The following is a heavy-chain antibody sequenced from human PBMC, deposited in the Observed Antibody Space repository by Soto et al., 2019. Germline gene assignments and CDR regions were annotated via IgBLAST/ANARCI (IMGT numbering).Heavy chain of an antibody. CDR3: AKGGGDY. CDR2: ISSSGGST. J-gene: IGHJ4*02. V-gene: IGHV3-23*01. D-gene: IGHD3-10*01. Sequence: EVQLLESGGGLVQPGGSLRLSCAASGFTFSSYTMSWVRQGPGKGLEWVSGISSSGGSTVYADSVKGRFTISRDNFKNTRYRQMNSLGGEDTAVDDCAKGGGDYWGQGTRVTVSS. CDR1: GFTFSSYT.